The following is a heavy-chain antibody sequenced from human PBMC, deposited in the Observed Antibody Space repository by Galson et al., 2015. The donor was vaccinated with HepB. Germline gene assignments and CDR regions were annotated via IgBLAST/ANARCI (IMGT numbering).Heavy chain of an antibody. Sequence: SVKVSCKASGYTFTSYYMHWVRQAPGQGLEWMGIINPSGGSTSYAQKLQGRVTMTRDTSTSTVYMELSSLRSEDTAVYYCARVGAVAGDAFDIWGQGTMVTVSS. J-gene: IGHJ3*02. CDR2: INPSGGST. CDR3: ARVGAVAGDAFDI. CDR1: GYTFTSYY. V-gene: IGHV1-46*04. D-gene: IGHD6-19*01.